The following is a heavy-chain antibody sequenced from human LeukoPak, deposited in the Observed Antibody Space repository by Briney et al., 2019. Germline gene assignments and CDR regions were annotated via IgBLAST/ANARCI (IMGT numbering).Heavy chain of an antibody. CDR1: GLTVSSNY. CDR3: ARENWDFDF. Sequence: PGGSLRLSCAASGLTVSSNYMSWVRQAPGKGLEWVASIRFNGNFYADYVKGRFTISRDNSKSTVSLQMDTLRTEDTALYYCARENWDFDFWGQGTLVTVSS. V-gene: IGHV3-30*02. CDR2: IRFNGN. D-gene: IGHD7-27*01. J-gene: IGHJ4*02.